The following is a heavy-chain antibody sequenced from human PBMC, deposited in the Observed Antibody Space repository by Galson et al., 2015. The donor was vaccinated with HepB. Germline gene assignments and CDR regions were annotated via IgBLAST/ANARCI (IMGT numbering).Heavy chain of an antibody. CDR2: ISGSGGST. D-gene: IGHD2-2*01. CDR3: AKDQDLKGYCTSTSCKGAEY. Sequence: SLRLSCAASRFTFSNYAMSWVRQAPGKGLEWVSGISGSGGSTYYADSVKGRFTISRDNSKNTLYVQMNSLRAEDTAVYYCAKDQDLKGYCTSTSCKGAEYWGQGTLVTVYS. CDR1: RFTFSNYA. V-gene: IGHV3-23*01. J-gene: IGHJ4*02.